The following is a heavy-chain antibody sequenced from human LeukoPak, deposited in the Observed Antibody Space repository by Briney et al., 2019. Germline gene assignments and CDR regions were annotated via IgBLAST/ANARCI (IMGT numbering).Heavy chain of an antibody. J-gene: IGHJ4*02. CDR1: GFTFSSYS. CDR3: AKENTNAMDYFDY. Sequence: GGSLRLSCAASGFTFSSYSMNWVRQAPGKGLEWVSSISSSSSYIYYADSVKGRFTISRDNSKNTLYLQMNSLRAEDTALYYCAKENTNAMDYFDYWGQGTLVTVSS. D-gene: IGHD1/OR15-1a*01. V-gene: IGHV3-21*01. CDR2: ISSSSSYI.